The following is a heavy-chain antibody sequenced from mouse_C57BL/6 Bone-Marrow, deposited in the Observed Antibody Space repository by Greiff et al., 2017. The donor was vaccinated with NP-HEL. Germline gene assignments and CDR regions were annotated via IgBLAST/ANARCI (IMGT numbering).Heavy chain of an antibody. D-gene: IGHD1-1*01. CDR3: ERREGHYYGSSY. CDR1: GFTFSDYG. Sequence: EVQGVESGGGLVKPGGSLKLSCAASGFTFSDYGMHWVRQAPEKGLEWVAYISSGSSTIYYADTVKGRFTISRDNAKNTLFLQMTSLRCEGTALYYCERREGHYYGSSYWGQGTPLTVSS. J-gene: IGHJ2*01. CDR2: ISSGSSTI. V-gene: IGHV5-17*01.